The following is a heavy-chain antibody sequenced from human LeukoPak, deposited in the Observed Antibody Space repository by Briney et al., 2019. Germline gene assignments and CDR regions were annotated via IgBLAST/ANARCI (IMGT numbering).Heavy chain of an antibody. CDR2: ISAYNGDT. CDR3: ARDPGDIVVVVAAHDY. CDR1: GYTFTNYG. V-gene: IGHV1-18*01. J-gene: IGHJ4*02. Sequence: ASMKVSCRASGYTFTNYGINWVRQAPGQGLEWMGWISAYNGDTKYAQKFQGRVTMTTDTSTSTAYMELRSLRSDDTAVYYCARDPGDIVVVVAAHDYWGQGTLVTVSS. D-gene: IGHD2-15*01.